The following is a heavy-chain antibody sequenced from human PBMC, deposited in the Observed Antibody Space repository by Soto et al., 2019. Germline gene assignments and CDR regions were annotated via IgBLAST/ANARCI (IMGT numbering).Heavy chain of an antibody. CDR3: ARFYSGSTYYFDY. CDR2: ISGSGGST. Sequence: EVPLLESGGGLVQPGGSLRLSCAASGFTFSSYAMSWVRQAPGKGLEWVSAISGSGGSTYYADSVKGRFTISRDNSKNTLYLQMNSLRAEDTAVYYCARFYSGSTYYFDYWGQGTLVTVSS. CDR1: GFTFSSYA. V-gene: IGHV3-23*01. D-gene: IGHD1-26*01. J-gene: IGHJ4*02.